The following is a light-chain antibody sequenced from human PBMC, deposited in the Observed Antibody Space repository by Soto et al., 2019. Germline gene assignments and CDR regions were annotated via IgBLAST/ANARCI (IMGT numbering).Light chain of an antibody. CDR3: SSYAGSNNPV. CDR1: SSDVGGYNY. CDR2: EVS. Sequence: QSVLTQPPSASGSPGQSVTISCTGTSSDVGGYNYVSWYQQHPGKAPKLMIYEVSKRPSGVPDRFSGSKSGNTASLTVSGLQAEDEADSYCSSYAGSNNPVFGGGTKVTVL. J-gene: IGLJ2*01. V-gene: IGLV2-8*01.